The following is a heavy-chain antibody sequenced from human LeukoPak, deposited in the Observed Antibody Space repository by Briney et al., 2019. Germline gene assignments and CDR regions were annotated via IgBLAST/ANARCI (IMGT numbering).Heavy chain of an antibody. V-gene: IGHV5-51*01. CDR2: IYPDDSDT. CDR3: ARLSDYGGNSLGARGSHYFDY. J-gene: IGHJ4*02. CDR1: GYSFTSYW. Sequence: GESLKISCKGSGYSFTSYWIGWVRPLPRKGLEWMGIIYPDDSDTRYSPSFQGQVTISADKSISTAYLQWSSLKASDTAMYYCARLSDYGGNSLGARGSHYFDYWGQGTLVTVSS. D-gene: IGHD4-23*01.